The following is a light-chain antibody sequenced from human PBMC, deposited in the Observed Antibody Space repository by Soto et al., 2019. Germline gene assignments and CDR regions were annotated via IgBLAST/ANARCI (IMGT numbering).Light chain of an antibody. CDR2: LGS. Sequence: DIVMTQSPLSLPVTPGEPASISCRSSQSLLHSNGYNYLDWYLQKPGQSPQLLIYLGSNRASGVPDRCSGSGSGTDFTLKSSRVEAEDVGVYYGMQALQSLTFCGGTKVEIK. CDR3: MQALQSLT. CDR1: QSLLHSNGYNY. J-gene: IGKJ4*01. V-gene: IGKV2-28*01.